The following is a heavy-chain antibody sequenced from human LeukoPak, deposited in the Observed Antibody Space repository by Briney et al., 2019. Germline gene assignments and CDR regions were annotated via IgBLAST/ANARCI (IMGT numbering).Heavy chain of an antibody. CDR2: FDPEDGET. Sequence: ASVKVSCKVSGYTLTELSMHWVRQAPGEGLEWMGGFDPEDGETIYAQKFQGRVAMTEDTSTDTAYMELSSLRSEDTAVYYCATSVGRGYSGYDFDYWGQGTLVTVSS. V-gene: IGHV1-24*01. CDR3: ATSVGRGYSGYDFDY. D-gene: IGHD5-12*01. CDR1: GYTLTELS. J-gene: IGHJ4*02.